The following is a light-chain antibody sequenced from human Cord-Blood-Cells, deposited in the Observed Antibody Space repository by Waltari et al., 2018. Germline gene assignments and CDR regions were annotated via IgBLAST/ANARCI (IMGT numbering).Light chain of an antibody. J-gene: IGKJ2*01. V-gene: IGKV1-39*01. Sequence: DIQMTQSPSSLSASVGDRVTITCRASQSISSYLNWYQQKPGKAPKLLIYAASSVQSGVPSRFSGSRSGTDFTLTISSLQPEDFATYDCQQSYSTPYTFGQGTKLEI. CDR3: QQSYSTPYT. CDR2: AAS. CDR1: QSISSY.